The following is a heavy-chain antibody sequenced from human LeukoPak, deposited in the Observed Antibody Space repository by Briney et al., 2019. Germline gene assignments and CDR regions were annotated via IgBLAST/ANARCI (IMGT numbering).Heavy chain of an antibody. Sequence: LSLTCAVYGGSFSGYYWSWVRQAPGKGLEWVAVISYDGSNKYYADSVKGRFTISRDNSKNTLYLQMNSLRAEDTAVYYCVHRAVAGTGVDYWGQGTLVTVSS. D-gene: IGHD6-19*01. V-gene: IGHV3-30*03. J-gene: IGHJ4*02. CDR1: GGSFSGYY. CDR2: ISYDGSNK. CDR3: VHRAVAGTGVDY.